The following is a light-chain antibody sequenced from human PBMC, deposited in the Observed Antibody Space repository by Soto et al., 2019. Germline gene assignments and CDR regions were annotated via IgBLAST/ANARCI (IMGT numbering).Light chain of an antibody. J-gene: IGLJ3*02. CDR1: SSNIGSNY. Sequence: QAVVTQPPSASGTPGQRVTISCSGSSSNIGSNYVYWYQQLPGTAPKLLIYSENQRPSGVPDRFSGSKSGASATLAISGLRSEDEADYYCAAWDDSLSGRVFGGGTQLTVL. V-gene: IGLV1-47*02. CDR2: SEN. CDR3: AAWDDSLSGRV.